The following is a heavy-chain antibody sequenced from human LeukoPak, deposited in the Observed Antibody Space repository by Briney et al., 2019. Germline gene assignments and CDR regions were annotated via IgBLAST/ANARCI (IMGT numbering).Heavy chain of an antibody. V-gene: IGHV1-46*01. J-gene: IGHJ5*02. CDR3: ARDFVVVVAATPPGGWFDP. Sequence: ASVKVSCKASGYTFTSYYMHWVRQAPGQGLEWMGIINPSGGSTSYAQKFQGRVTMTRDTSTSTVYMELSSLRSEDTAVYYCARDFVVVVAATPPGGWFDPWGQGTLVTVSS. D-gene: IGHD2-15*01. CDR2: INPSGGST. CDR1: GYTFTSYY.